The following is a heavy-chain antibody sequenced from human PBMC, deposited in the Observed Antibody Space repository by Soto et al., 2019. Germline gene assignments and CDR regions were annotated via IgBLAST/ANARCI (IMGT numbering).Heavy chain of an antibody. V-gene: IGHV4-34*01. J-gene: IGHJ4*02. CDR2: INHSGST. CDR3: ARRRWELLGDYFDY. CDR1: GGSFSGYY. Sequence: QVQLQQWGAGLLKPSETLSLTCAVYGGSFSGYYWSWIRQPPGKGLEWIGEINHSGSTNYNPYLKSRVTISVDTSKNQFSLKLSSVTAADTAVYYCARRRWELLGDYFDYWGQGTLVTVSS. D-gene: IGHD1-26*01.